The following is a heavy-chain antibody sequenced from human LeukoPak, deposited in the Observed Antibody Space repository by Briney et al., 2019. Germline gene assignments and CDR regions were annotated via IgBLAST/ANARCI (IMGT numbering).Heavy chain of an antibody. CDR1: GFTFSDYY. D-gene: IGHD1/OR15-1a*01. CDR3: ARGTGSDY. Sequence: PGGSLRLSCAASGFTFSDYYMSWIRQPPGKGLEWIGSIYHSGSTYYNPSLKSRVTISVDTSKNQFSLKLSSVTAADTAVYYCARGTGSDYWGQGTLVTVSS. CDR2: IYHSGST. J-gene: IGHJ4*02. V-gene: IGHV4-38-2*01.